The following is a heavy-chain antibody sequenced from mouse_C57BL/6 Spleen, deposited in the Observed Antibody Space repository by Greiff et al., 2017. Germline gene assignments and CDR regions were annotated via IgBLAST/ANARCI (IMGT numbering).Heavy chain of an antibody. CDR2: IHPSSGST. Sequence: QVPLQQPGAELVKPGASVKLSCKASGYTFTSYWMHWVKQRPGQGLEWIGMIHPSSGSTNYTEKFKSTATLTVDKSSSTAYMQLSSLTSEDSAVDNCARAYAQEGYFDYWGQGTTLTVSS. CDR3: ARAYAQEGYFDY. CDR1: GYTFTSYW. V-gene: IGHV1-64*01. J-gene: IGHJ2*01. D-gene: IGHD1-1*01.